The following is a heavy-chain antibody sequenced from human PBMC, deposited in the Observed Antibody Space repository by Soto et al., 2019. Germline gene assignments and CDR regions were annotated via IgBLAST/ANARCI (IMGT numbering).Heavy chain of an antibody. D-gene: IGHD6-6*01. CDR2: ISYDGSNK. CDR1: GFTFSSYA. Sequence: GGSLRLSCAASGFTFSSYAMHWVRQAPGKGLEWVAVISYDGSNKYYADSVKGRFTISRDNSKNTLYLQMNSLRAEDTAVYYCARSFEYSSSTPPDYWGQGTLVTVSS. CDR3: ARSFEYSSSTPPDY. V-gene: IGHV3-30-3*01. J-gene: IGHJ4*02.